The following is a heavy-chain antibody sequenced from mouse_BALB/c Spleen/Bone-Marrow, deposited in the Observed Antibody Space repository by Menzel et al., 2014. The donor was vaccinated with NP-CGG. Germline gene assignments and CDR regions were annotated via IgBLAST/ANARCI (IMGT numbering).Heavy chain of an antibody. Sequence: VQLQQPGPELVKPGASVKTPCKASGYTFTDYNMDWVKQSHGKSLEWIGDINPNNGGTIYNQKFKGKATLTVDKSSSTSYMELRSLTSEDTAVYYCATGTWFAYWGQGTLVTVSA. D-gene: IGHD4-1*01. CDR3: ATGTWFAY. J-gene: IGHJ3*01. CDR2: INPNNGGT. V-gene: IGHV1-18*01. CDR1: GYTFTDYN.